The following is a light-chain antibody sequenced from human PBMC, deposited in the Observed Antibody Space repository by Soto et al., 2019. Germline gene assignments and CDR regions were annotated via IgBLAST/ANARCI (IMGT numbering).Light chain of an antibody. CDR3: LQHNSYPRT. CDR2: AAC. V-gene: IGKV1-17*01. CDR1: QGIRND. J-gene: IGKJ1*01. Sequence: DIQMTQSPSSLAASVGDRVTITCRASQGIRNDLGWDQQKPGKDPERLIYAACSVQSALPPRLSGSECGTDFTLTISSSQPEYVANYDCLQHNSYPRTFGQGTNVVIK.